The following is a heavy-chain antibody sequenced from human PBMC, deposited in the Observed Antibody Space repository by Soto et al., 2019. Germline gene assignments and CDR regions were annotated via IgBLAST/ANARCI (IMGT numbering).Heavy chain of an antibody. J-gene: IGHJ4*02. V-gene: IGHV4-34*01. Sequence: QVQLQQWGAGLLKPSETLSLTCAVYGGSFSGYYWSWIRQPPGKGLEWIGEINHSGSTNYNPSLKSRVTISVDTSKNQFSLKLSSVTAADTAVYYCARLRHGARRGYFDYWGQGTLVTVSS. CDR2: INHSGST. CDR3: ARLRHGARRGYFDY. D-gene: IGHD3-10*01. CDR1: GGSFSGYY.